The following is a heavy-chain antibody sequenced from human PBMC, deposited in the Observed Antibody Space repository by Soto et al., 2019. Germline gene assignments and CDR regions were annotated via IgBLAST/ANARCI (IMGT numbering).Heavy chain of an antibody. Sequence: GGSLRLSCAPSGLTFSNYAMSWVRQAPGKVLEWVSTVTGDGVTTSYADSVKGRFTISRDNSKNTLYLQMSGLRADDTAVYYCAKRLSYYFDSWGQGTLVTVPQ. CDR3: AKRLSYYFDS. V-gene: IGHV3-23*01. D-gene: IGHD3-16*02. J-gene: IGHJ4*01. CDR2: VTGDGVTT. CDR1: GLTFSNYA.